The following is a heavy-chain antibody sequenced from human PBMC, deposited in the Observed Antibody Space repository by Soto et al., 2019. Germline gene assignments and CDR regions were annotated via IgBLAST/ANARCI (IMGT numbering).Heavy chain of an antibody. Sequence: GGSLRLSCSASGFSFSSFWLSWVRQAPGKGLDWVGNIKEDGSESNYADSVKGRFTMSRYNAKNLLYLQMNSLRAEDTAIYYWATEIGRATVLYDNWGQGTLVTVAS. CDR1: GFSFSSFW. V-gene: IGHV3-7*03. CDR2: IKEDGSES. J-gene: IGHJ4*02. D-gene: IGHD3-10*01. CDR3: ATEIGRATVLYDN.